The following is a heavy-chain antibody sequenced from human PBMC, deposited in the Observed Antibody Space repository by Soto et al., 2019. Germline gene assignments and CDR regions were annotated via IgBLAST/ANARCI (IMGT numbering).Heavy chain of an antibody. CDR1: GGSISSGGYS. CDR2: IYYGST. CDR3: ARTPDI. J-gene: IGHJ3*02. V-gene: IGHV4-30-2*01. Sequence: QLQLQESGSGLVKPSQTLSLTCAVSGGSISSGGYSWSWIRQPPGKGLEWIGYIYYGSTYYNPSLQSRXTISVDRSKNQFSLKLSSVTAADTAVYYCARTPDIWGQGTMVTVSS.